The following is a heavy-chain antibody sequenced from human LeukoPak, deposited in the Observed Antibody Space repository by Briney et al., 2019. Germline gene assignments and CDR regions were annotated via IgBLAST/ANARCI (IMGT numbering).Heavy chain of an antibody. CDR1: GFTFSSYA. CDR2: ISGSGGST. D-gene: IGHD1-26*01. J-gene: IGHJ4*02. V-gene: IGHV3-23*01. Sequence: GGSLRLSCAASGFTFSSYAMSWVRQAPGKGLEWVSAISGSGGSTYYADSVKGRFTISRDNSKNTPYLQMNSLRAEDTAVYYCGRWELPYYYFDYWGQGTLVTVSS. CDR3: GRWELPYYYFDY.